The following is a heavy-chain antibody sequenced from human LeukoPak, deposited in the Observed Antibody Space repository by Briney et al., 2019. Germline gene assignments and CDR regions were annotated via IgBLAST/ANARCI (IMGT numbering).Heavy chain of an antibody. CDR3: AKDRTRRGHYYDSSGYTQDAFDI. CDR1: GFTFSSYA. V-gene: IGHV3-23*01. CDR2: LRGSCGSK. Sequence: GGSLSLSCAASGFTFSSYAMSWVRQAPRKGLEWDSALRGSCGSKYYAHSVKGRFNISRDNSKNTLYLQMNSLRAEDTAVYYCAKDRTRRGHYYDSSGYTQDAFDIWGQGTMVTVSS. J-gene: IGHJ3*02. D-gene: IGHD3-22*01.